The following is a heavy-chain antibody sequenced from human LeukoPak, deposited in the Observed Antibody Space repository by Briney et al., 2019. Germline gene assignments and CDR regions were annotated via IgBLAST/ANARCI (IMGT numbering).Heavy chain of an antibody. CDR2: IYHSGST. V-gene: IGHV4-38-2*02. D-gene: IGHD2-2*01. Sequence: SETLSLICTVSGYSISSGYYWGWIRQPPGKGLEWIGSIYHSGSTYYNPSPKSRVTISVDTSKNQFSLKLSSVTAADTAVYYCARATNQVVPAAIAYWGQGTLVTVSS. J-gene: IGHJ4*02. CDR3: ARATNQVVPAAIAY. CDR1: GYSISSGYY.